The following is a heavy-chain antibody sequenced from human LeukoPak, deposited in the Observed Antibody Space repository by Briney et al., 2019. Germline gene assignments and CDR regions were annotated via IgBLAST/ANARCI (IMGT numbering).Heavy chain of an antibody. CDR1: GVAFANFA. CDR3: SKDQTGAGFNAI. CDR2: MSGRSDWT. D-gene: IGHD5-24*01. V-gene: IGHV3-23*01. J-gene: IGHJ4*02. Sequence: GGSLRLSCAASGVAFANFAMSWVRGAPGKGLGCVSTMSGRSDWTYYEDSARGRFAISRDNSKNTLYLHMADLRAEETAVYYCSKDQTGAGFNAIWRQGTLAPVSS.